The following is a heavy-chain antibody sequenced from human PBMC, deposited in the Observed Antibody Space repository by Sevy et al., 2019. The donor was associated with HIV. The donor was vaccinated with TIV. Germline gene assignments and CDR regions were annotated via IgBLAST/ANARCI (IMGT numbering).Heavy chain of an antibody. CDR2: LIPIVGTA. J-gene: IGHJ1*01. Sequence: ASVKVSCKASGGTFSSYAISWVRQAPGQGLEWMGGLIPIVGTANYAQKFQGRVTSTADESTSTAYMELSSLRSEDTAVYYCARESDDSSGYRGLGYFQHWAQGTLVTVSS. D-gene: IGHD3-22*01. CDR3: ARESDDSSGYRGLGYFQH. CDR1: GGTFSSYA. V-gene: IGHV1-69*13.